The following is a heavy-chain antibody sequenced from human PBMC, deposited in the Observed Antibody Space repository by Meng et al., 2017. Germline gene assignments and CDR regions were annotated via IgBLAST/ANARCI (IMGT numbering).Heavy chain of an antibody. CDR3: ARDGVGATEGYFDY. V-gene: IGHV1-69*06. CDR2: IIPIFGTA. D-gene: IGHD1-26*01. J-gene: IGHJ4*02. CDR1: VGTFSSYA. Sequence: HVQLAECGGEVKKPCSSVKVSWKASVGTFSSYAISWVRQAPGQGLEWMGGIIPIFGTANYAQKFQGRVTITADKSTSTAYMELSSLRSEDTAVYYCARDGVGATEGYFDYWGQGTLVTVSS.